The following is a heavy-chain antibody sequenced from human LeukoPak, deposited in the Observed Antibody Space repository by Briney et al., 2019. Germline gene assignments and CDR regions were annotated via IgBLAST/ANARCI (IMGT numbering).Heavy chain of an antibody. J-gene: IGHJ4*02. CDR3: LRGVRAPDY. Sequence: GGSLRLSCAGSGFTFSNYWMSWVRQAPGKGLGWVANIKQDGSEKYYVDSVKGRFTISRDNAKNSLYLQMNSLRAEDTAVYYCLRGVRAPDYWGQGTLVTVSS. CDR2: IKQDGSEK. CDR1: GFTFSNYW. V-gene: IGHV3-7*01.